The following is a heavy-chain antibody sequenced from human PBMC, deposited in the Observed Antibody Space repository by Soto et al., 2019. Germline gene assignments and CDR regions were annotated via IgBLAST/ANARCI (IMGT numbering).Heavy chain of an antibody. CDR1: GGSISSGGYY. CDR2: IYYSGST. Sequence: PSETLSLTCTVSGGSISSGGYYWSWIRQHPGKGLEWIGYIYYSGSTYYNPSLKSRVTISVDTSKNQFSLKLSSVTAADTAVYYCARARRVVVTAMDAFDIWGQGTMVTVSS. V-gene: IGHV4-31*03. J-gene: IGHJ3*02. D-gene: IGHD2-21*02. CDR3: ARARRVVVTAMDAFDI.